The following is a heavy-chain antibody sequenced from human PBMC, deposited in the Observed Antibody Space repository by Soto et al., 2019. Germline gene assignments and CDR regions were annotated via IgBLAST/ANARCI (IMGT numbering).Heavy chain of an antibody. CDR3: AKESMITFGGVIGTFDAFEI. CDR1: GFTFSSYG. J-gene: IGHJ3*02. D-gene: IGHD3-16*02. Sequence: QVQLVESGGGVVQPGRSLRLSCAASGFTFSSYGMHWVRQAPGKGLEWVAVISYDGSNKYYADSVKGRFTISRDNSKNTLYLQMNSLRAEDTAVYYCAKESMITFGGVIGTFDAFEIWGQGTMVTVSS. CDR2: ISYDGSNK. V-gene: IGHV3-30*18.